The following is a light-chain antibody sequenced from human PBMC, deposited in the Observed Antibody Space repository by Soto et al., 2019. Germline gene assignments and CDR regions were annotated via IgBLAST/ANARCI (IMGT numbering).Light chain of an antibody. V-gene: IGKV3-20*01. Sequence: DIVLTQSPGTLSLSPGERATLSCRASQPVAKNYLAWYQQQPGQAPRLLIFGASRRATGIPDRFSGSGSGTDFTLTINRLEPEDFAVYYCQQYASAPLPFGGGTKVEIK. CDR2: GAS. CDR1: QPVAKNY. J-gene: IGKJ4*01. CDR3: QQYASAPLP.